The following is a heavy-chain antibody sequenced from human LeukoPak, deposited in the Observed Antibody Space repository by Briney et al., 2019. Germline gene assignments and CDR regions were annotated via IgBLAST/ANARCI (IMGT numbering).Heavy chain of an antibody. CDR3: ARGYRGVVVTANYNWFDP. D-gene: IGHD2-21*02. CDR2: INHSGST. V-gene: IGHV4-34*01. Sequence: SETLSLTCAVYGGSFSGYYWSWIRQPPGRGLEWIGEINHSGSTNYNPSLKSRVTMSVDTSKNQFSLKLSSVTAADTAVYYCARGYRGVVVTANYNWFDPWGQGTLVTVSS. CDR1: GGSFSGYY. J-gene: IGHJ5*02.